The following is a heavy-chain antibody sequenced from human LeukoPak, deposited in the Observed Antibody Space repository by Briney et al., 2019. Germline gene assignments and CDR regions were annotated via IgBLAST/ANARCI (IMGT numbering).Heavy chain of an antibody. J-gene: IGHJ4*02. D-gene: IGHD2-15*01. Sequence: GASVKVSCKASGYTFTSYYMHWVRQAPGQGLEWMGIINPSGGSTSYAQKFQGRVTMTRDTSTSTVYMELSSLRSEDTAVYYCARALGYCSGGSCYSGDYWGQGTLVTVSS. CDR1: GYTFTSYY. CDR3: ARALGYCSGGSCYSGDY. V-gene: IGHV1-46*01. CDR2: INPSGGST.